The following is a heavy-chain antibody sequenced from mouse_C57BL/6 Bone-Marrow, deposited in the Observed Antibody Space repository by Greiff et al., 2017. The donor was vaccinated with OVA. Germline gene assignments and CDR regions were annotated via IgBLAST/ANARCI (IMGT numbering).Heavy chain of an antibody. CDR3: ARGGYYYGSPWYFDY. V-gene: IGHV1-4*01. D-gene: IGHD1-1*01. CDR1: GYTFTSYT. CDR2: INPSSGYT. J-gene: IGHJ2*01. Sequence: VQLQQSGAELARPGASVKMSCKASGYTFTSYTMHWVKQRPGQGLEWIGYINPSSGYTKYNQKFKDKATLTADKSSSTAYMQLSSLTSEDSAVYYGARGGYYYGSPWYFDYWGQGTTLTVSS.